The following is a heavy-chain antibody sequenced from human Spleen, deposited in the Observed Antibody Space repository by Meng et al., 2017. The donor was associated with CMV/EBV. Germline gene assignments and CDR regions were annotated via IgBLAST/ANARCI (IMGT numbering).Heavy chain of an antibody. CDR1: CGVNSSGDYY. Sequence: PVLVNLSKSPSSPCTGSCGVNSSGDYYWSWNRQTPGKGLGRIGYIYYSGSTYYTPSLKSRVTISVDTSKNQFSLKLSSVTAADTAVYYCARVKVMITFGGVIPDAFDIWGQGTMVTVSS. D-gene: IGHD3-16*02. J-gene: IGHJ3*02. CDR3: ARVKVMITFGGVIPDAFDI. V-gene: IGHV4-30-4*08. CDR2: IYYSGST.